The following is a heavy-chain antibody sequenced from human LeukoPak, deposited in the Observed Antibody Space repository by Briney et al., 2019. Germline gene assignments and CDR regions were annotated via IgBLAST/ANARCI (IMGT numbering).Heavy chain of an antibody. CDR3: ARSPNILTAINDY. CDR2: VSAYNGQI. V-gene: IGHV1-18*04. J-gene: IGHJ4*02. D-gene: IGHD3-9*01. CDR1: GYTFGTYA. Sequence: ASVKVSCKGSGYTFGTYAISWVRQAPGQGLEWMGWVSAYNGQISYAQKFQGRVTMTTDTSTSTGYMDLKSLRSDDTAVYYCARSPNILTAINDYWGQGTLVTVSS.